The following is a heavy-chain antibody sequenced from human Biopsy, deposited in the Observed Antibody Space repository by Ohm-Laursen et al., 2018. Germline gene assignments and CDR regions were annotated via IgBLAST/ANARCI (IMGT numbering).Heavy chain of an antibody. V-gene: IGHV4-39*01. D-gene: IGHD3-22*01. Sequence: GTLSLTCPVSGGSISNNNYYWGWIRQPPGKGLEWIGSIFYRGSTHYKPSLKSGVNISVDTSKNQFSLKLNSVTAADTAVYYCARDYDTSGYYYVSWGQGTLVTVSS. CDR3: ARDYDTSGYYYVS. CDR1: GGSISNNNYY. CDR2: IFYRGST. J-gene: IGHJ5*02.